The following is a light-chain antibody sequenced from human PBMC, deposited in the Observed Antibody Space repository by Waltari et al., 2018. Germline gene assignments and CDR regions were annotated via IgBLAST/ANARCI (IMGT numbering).Light chain of an antibody. CDR3: QQSYSSPRT. CDR1: QSISSY. Sequence: DIQMTQSPFSLSASVGDRVTITCRASQSISSYLNWYQQKPGKAPKLLIYAASSLQSGVPSRFSGSGSATDFTLTISSLQPEDFATYYCQQSYSSPRTFGQGTKVEIK. CDR2: AAS. J-gene: IGKJ1*01. V-gene: IGKV1-39*01.